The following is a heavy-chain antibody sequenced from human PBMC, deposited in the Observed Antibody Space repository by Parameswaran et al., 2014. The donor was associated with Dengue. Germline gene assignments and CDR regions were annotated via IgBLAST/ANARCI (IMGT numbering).Heavy chain of an antibody. CDR3: AKQYYDFWSGYYTGHFDY. CDR2: ISYDGSNK. Sequence: WIRQPQEGLEWVAVISYDGSNKYYADSVKGRFTISRDNSKNTLYLQMNSLRAEDTAVYYCAKQYYDFWSGYYTGHFDYWAREPWSPSPQ. J-gene: IGHJ4*02. D-gene: IGHD3-3*01. V-gene: IGHV3-30*18.